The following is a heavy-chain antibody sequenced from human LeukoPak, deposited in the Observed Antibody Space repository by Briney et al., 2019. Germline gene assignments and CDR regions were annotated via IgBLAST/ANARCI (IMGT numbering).Heavy chain of an antibody. CDR3: ARHELGIGMAGLDS. J-gene: IGHJ4*02. CDR1: GDTFSSYA. Sequence: GASVKVSCKTSGDTFSSYAITWVRQAPGQGLEWMGGIIPIFGTANYAQKFQGRVTINADDSTSTAYMELSGLRYEDTAVYYCARHELGIGMAGLDSWGQGALVTVSS. D-gene: IGHD6-19*01. V-gene: IGHV1-69*13. CDR2: IIPIFGTA.